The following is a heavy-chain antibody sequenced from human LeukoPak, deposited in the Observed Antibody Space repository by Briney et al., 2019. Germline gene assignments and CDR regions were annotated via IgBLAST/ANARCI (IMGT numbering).Heavy chain of an antibody. CDR1: GFTFSSYG. D-gene: IGHD4-17*01. V-gene: IGHV3-30*18. J-gene: IGHJ4*02. CDR3: AKDHPDDYGDYIDY. Sequence: GGSLRLSCAASGFTFSSYGMHWVRQAPGKGLEWVAVISYDGSNKYYADSVKGRFTISRDNSKNTLYLQMNGLRAEDTAVYYCAKDHPDDYGDYIDYWGQGTLVTVSS. CDR2: ISYDGSNK.